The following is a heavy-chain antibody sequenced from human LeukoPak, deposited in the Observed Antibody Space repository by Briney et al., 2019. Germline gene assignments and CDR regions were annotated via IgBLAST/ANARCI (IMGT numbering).Heavy chain of an antibody. V-gene: IGHV3-74*01. CDR3: SRGLVGYYHDSSTYPDS. Sequence: GRSLRLSCAASRFPFSSYWMHWVRQAPGKGLVWVSRINGDGSITTYADSVKGRFTISRDNAKNMLYLQLDSLTAGDTAVYYCSRGLVGYYHDSSTYPDSWGQGTLVTVSS. CDR2: INGDGSIT. CDR1: RFPFSSYW. D-gene: IGHD3-22*01. J-gene: IGHJ4*02.